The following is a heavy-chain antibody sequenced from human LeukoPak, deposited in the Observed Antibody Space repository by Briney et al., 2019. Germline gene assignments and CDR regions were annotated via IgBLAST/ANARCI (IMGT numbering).Heavy chain of an antibody. CDR3: ARGSI. Sequence: PGGSLRLSSAASGFTFSSYAMHWVRQAPGKGLEWVAVISYDGSNKYYADSVKGRFTISRDNSKNTLYLQMNSLRAEDTAVYYCARGSIWGQGTMVTVSS. CDR2: ISYDGSNK. CDR1: GFTFSSYA. J-gene: IGHJ3*02. V-gene: IGHV3-30-3*01.